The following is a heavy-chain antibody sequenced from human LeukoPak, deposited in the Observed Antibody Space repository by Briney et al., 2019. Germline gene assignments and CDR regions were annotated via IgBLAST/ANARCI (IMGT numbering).Heavy chain of an antibody. J-gene: IGHJ4*02. V-gene: IGHV4-31*03. CDR1: GGSISSGGYY. Sequence: SETLSLTCTVSGGSISSGGYYWSWIRQHPGKGLEWIGYIYYSGSTYYNPSLKSRVTISVDTSKNQFSLKLSSVTAADTAVYYCARCESWEKAVMNFDYWGQGTLVTVSS. CDR3: ARCESWEKAVMNFDY. CDR2: IYYSGST. D-gene: IGHD1-26*01.